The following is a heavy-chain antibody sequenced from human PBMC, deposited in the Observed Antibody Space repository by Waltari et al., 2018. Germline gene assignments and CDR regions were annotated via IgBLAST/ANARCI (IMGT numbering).Heavy chain of an antibody. Sequence: QMKLLESGPGLVKPSETLSLTCTVSAGSVSGHYWSWIRQPAGKGLEWIGLVYSTGAANYNPSLGRRATISVDTTKKQVSLMLTSVTAADTAMYFCAESDSGSWQYFFNSWGPGALVTVSS. CDR2: VYSTGAA. J-gene: IGHJ4*02. CDR3: AESDSGSWQYFFNS. D-gene: IGHD6-19*01. V-gene: IGHV4-4*07. CDR1: AGSVSGHY.